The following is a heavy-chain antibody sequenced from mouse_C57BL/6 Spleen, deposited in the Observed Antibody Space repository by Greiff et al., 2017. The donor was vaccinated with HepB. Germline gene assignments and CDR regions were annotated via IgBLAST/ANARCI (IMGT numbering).Heavy chain of an antibody. Sequence: EVMLVESGGGLVKPGGSLKLSCAASGFTFSDYGMHWVRQAPGKGLEWVAYISSGSSTIYYADTVKGRFTISRDNAKNTLFLQMTSLRSEDTAMYYCARGDYDDEAWFAYWGHGTLVTVSA. J-gene: IGHJ3*01. CDR3: ARGDYDDEAWFAY. D-gene: IGHD2-4*01. CDR1: GFTFSDYG. V-gene: IGHV5-17*01. CDR2: ISSGSSTI.